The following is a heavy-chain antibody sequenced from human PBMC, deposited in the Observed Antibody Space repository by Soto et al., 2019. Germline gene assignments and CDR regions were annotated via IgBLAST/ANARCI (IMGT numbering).Heavy chain of an antibody. CDR1: GFTFSNHW. CDR3: TRDSRSLY. V-gene: IGHV3-74*01. J-gene: IGHJ4*02. Sequence: EVQLVESGGGLVQPGGSLRLSCAASGFTFSNHWMHWVRQAPGKGLVWVSGINSDATYTNYADSVKGRFTISRDNAKNTLNLQMDSLGADDTAGYYCTRDSRSLYWGQGNLVPVSS. CDR2: INSDATYT.